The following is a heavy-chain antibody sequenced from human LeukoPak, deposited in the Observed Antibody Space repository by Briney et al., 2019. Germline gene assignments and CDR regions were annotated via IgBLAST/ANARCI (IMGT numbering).Heavy chain of an antibody. CDR2: IWYDGSNK. D-gene: IGHD3-16*01. V-gene: IGHV3-33*01. CDR3: ARVGGFAFDI. CDR1: GFTFSSYG. Sequence: GGSLRLSCAASGFTFSSYGMHWVRQAPGKGLEWVAFIWYDGSNKYYADSVKGRFTISRDNSKSTLYLQMNSLRAEDTAVYYCARVGGFAFDIWGQGTMVTVSS. J-gene: IGHJ3*02.